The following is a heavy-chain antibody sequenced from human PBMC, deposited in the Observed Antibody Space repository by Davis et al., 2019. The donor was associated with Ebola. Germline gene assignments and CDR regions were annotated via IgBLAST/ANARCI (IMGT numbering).Heavy chain of an antibody. Sequence: GESLKISCAASGFTFSTYVMTWVRQAPGKGLEWISLISGDGTNTYYADSVKGRFTISRDNAENTLYLQMNSLRAEDTAVYYCAKDQIRFSDYWGQGTLVTVSS. J-gene: IGHJ4*02. D-gene: IGHD3-3*01. CDR3: AKDQIRFSDY. CDR1: GFTFSTYV. V-gene: IGHV3-23*01. CDR2: ISGDGTNT.